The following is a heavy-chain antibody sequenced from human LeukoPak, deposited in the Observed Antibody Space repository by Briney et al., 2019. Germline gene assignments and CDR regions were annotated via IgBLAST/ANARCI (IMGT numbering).Heavy chain of an antibody. V-gene: IGHV1-2*02. CDR3: ARDSASGSYFPDY. CDR2: INPNSGGT. CDR1: EYTFTGYY. Sequence: ASVKVSCKTSEYTFTGYYMHWVGQAPGQGLEWMGWINPNSGGTNYAQKFQGRVTMTRDTSISTAYMELSRLRSDDTAVYYCARDSASGSYFPDYWGQGTLVTVSS. D-gene: IGHD3-10*01. J-gene: IGHJ4*02.